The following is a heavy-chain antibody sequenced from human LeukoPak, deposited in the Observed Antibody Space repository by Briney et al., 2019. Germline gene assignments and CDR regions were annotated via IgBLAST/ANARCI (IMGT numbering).Heavy chain of an antibody. J-gene: IGHJ4*02. CDR2: ISAYNGNT. V-gene: IGHV1-18*01. D-gene: IGHD6-19*01. CDR1: GYTFTSYG. CDR3: ARPSSSGWYHRPQSGHYFDY. Sequence: ASVKVSCKASGYTFTSYGISWVRQAPGQGLEWMGWISAYNGNTNYAQKLQVRVTMTTDTSTSTAYMELRSLRSDDTAVYYCARPSSSGWYHRPQSGHYFDYWGQGTLVTVSS.